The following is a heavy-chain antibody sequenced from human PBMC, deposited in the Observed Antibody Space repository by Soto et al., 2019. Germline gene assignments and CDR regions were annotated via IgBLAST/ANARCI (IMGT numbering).Heavy chain of an antibody. V-gene: IGHV3-11*01. J-gene: IGHJ6*02. Sequence: GSVRLSCAASGFTFSDYYMSWIRQAPGKGLEWISYISSSGSTIYYADSVKGRFTISRDNAKNSLYLQMNSLRAEDTAVYYCAVIPYPYYYYGMDVWGQGTTVTVSS. CDR2: ISSSGSTI. D-gene: IGHD3-16*01. CDR3: AVIPYPYYYYGMDV. CDR1: GFTFSDYY.